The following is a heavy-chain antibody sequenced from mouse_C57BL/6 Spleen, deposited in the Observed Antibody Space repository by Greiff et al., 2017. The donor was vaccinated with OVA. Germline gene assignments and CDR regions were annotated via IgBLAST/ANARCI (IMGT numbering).Heavy chain of an antibody. V-gene: IGHV1-15*01. Sequence: QVQLQQSGAELVRPGASVTLSCKASGYTFTDYEMHWVKQTPVHGLEWIGAIDPETGGTAYNQKFKGKAILTADKSSSTAYMELRSLTSEDSAVYYCTKRCGNYWYFDVWGTGTTVTVSS. CDR2: IDPETGGT. CDR3: TKRCGNYWYFDV. D-gene: IGHD1-1*02. J-gene: IGHJ1*03. CDR1: GYTFTDYE.